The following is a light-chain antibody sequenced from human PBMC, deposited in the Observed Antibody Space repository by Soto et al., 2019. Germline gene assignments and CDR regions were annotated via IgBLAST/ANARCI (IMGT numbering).Light chain of an antibody. Sequence: QSVLTQPASVSGSPGQSITISCTGTSSDVGSYNLVSWYQQHPGKAPKLTIYEGSKRPSGVSNRFAGSKSGNTASLTISGLQAEDEDDYYCCSYAGSSTFVVFGGGTKLTVL. J-gene: IGLJ2*01. CDR3: CSYAGSSTFVV. V-gene: IGLV2-23*03. CDR1: SSDVGSYNL. CDR2: EGS.